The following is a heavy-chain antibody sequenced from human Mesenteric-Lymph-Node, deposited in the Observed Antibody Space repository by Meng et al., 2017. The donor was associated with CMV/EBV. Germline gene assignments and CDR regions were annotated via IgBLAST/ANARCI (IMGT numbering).Heavy chain of an antibody. D-gene: IGHD5-18*01. CDR2: ISSSSSYI. V-gene: IGHV3-21*01. J-gene: IGHJ4*02. CDR1: GFTFSSYS. CDR3: AKYRVRDFDY. Sequence: GESLKISCAASGFTFSSYSMNWVRQAPGKGLEWVSSISSSSSYIYYADSVKGRFTISRDNAEDSLHLQMNSLRPEDTAIYYCAKYRVRDFDYWGQGTLVTVSS.